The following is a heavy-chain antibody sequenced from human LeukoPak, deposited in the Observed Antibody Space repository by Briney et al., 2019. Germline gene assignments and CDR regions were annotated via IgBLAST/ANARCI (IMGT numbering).Heavy chain of an antibody. Sequence: GGSLRLSCAASGFTFSSYSMNWVRQAPGKGLEWVANIKRDGSDIYYVDSVKGRFIISRDNVKNSLSLQMNSLRAEDTVLYYCATLLGDSTIFDYWGQGTLVTVSS. J-gene: IGHJ4*02. CDR2: IKRDGSDI. V-gene: IGHV3-7*01. D-gene: IGHD3-16*01. CDR1: GFTFSSYS. CDR3: ATLLGDSTIFDY.